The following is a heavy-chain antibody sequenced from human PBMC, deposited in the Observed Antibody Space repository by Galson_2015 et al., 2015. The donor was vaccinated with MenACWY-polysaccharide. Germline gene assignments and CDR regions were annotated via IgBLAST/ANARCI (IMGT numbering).Heavy chain of an antibody. CDR1: GFTFSSYW. CDR2: ISWNSGSI. CDR3: AKASLTADAFDI. J-gene: IGHJ3*02. V-gene: IGHV3-9*01. D-gene: IGHD1-14*01. Sequence: SLRLSCAASGFTFSSYWMHWVRQAPGKGLEWVSGISWNSGSIGYADSVKGRFTISRDNAKNSLYLQMNSLRAEDTALYYCAKASLTADAFDIWGQGTMVTVSS.